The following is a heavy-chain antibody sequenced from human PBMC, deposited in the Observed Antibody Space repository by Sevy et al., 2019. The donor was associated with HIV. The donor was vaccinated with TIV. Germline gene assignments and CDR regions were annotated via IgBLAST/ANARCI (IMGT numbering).Heavy chain of an antibody. J-gene: IGHJ4*02. CDR2: FDPEDGET. Sequence: ASVKVSCKVSGSTLTKLSMHWVRQAPGKGLEWMGRFDPEDGETIYAQKFQGRFTMTQDTSTDTAYMVLTTLRSDDTAVYHCASAREYYSDNSGYFDYWGQGTRVTVSS. CDR1: GSTLTKLS. V-gene: IGHV1-24*01. CDR3: ASAREYYSDNSGYFDY. D-gene: IGHD3-22*01.